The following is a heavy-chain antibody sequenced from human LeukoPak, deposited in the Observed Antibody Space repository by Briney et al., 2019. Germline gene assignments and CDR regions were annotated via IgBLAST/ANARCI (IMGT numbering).Heavy chain of an antibody. CDR3: ARGHSGWYAPVDWFDP. CDR1: GGSFSGYY. D-gene: IGHD6-19*01. V-gene: IGHV4-34*01. CDR2: INHSGST. J-gene: IGHJ5*02. Sequence: SETLSLTCAVYGGSFSGYYWSWIRQPPGKGLEWIGEINHSGSTNYNPSLKSRVTISVDTSKNQFSLKLSSVTAADTAVYYCARGHSGWYAPVDWFDPWGQGTLVTVSS.